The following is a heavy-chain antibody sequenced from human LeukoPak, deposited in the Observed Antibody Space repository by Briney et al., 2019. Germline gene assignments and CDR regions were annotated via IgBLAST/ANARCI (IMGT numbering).Heavy chain of an antibody. CDR1: GYTFTSYG. CDR2: ISAYNGNT. CDR3: AADPITIFGVVRSNSY. D-gene: IGHD3-3*01. V-gene: IGHV1-18*01. J-gene: IGHJ4*02. Sequence: ASVKVSCKASGYTFTSYGISWVRQAPGQGLEWMGWISAYNGNTNYAQKLQGRVTMTTDTSTSTAYMELRSLRSEDTAVYYCAADPITIFGVVRSNSYWGQGTLVTVSS.